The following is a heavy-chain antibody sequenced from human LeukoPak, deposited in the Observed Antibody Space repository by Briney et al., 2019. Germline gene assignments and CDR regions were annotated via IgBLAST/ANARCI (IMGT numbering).Heavy chain of an antibody. J-gene: IGHJ4*02. V-gene: IGHV3-30*02. D-gene: IGHD2-2*02. CDR2: IRYDGSNK. Sequence: PGGSLRLSCAASGFSFSSYGIHWVRQAPGKGLEWLAFIRYDGSNKYYADSVKGRFTISRDNSKNTLYLQMNSLRAEDTAVYYCAKDHGYCSSTSCYTGDYWGQGTLVTVSS. CDR1: GFSFSSYG. CDR3: AKDHGYCSSTSCYTGDY.